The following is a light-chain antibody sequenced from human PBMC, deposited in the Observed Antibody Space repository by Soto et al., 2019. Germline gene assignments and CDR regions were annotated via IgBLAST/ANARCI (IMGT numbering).Light chain of an antibody. Sequence: QPVLTQSSSASASLGSSVKLTCTLSSGHSSYIIAWHQQQPGKAPRYLMKLEGSGSYNKGSGVPDRFSGSSSGADCYLTISNLQFEDEADYYCETWDSNSWVFGGGTKVTVL. J-gene: IGLJ3*02. V-gene: IGLV4-60*02. CDR1: SGHSSYI. CDR3: ETWDSNSWV. CDR2: LEGSGSY.